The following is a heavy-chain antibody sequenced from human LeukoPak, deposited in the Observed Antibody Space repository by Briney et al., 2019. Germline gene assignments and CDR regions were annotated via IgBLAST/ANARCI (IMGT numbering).Heavy chain of an antibody. V-gene: IGHV3-9*01. J-gene: IGHJ6*02. CDR1: GFTFDDYA. Sequence: GGSLRLSCAASGFTFDDYAMHWVRQAPGKGLVWVSGISRNSVSIGYADFVKGRFTISRDNAKNSLYLQMNSLSAEDTALYYCAKDKGGNSRYYYYYYGMDVWGQGTTVTVSS. CDR3: AKDKGGNSRYYYYYYGMDV. D-gene: IGHD4-23*01. CDR2: ISRNSVSI.